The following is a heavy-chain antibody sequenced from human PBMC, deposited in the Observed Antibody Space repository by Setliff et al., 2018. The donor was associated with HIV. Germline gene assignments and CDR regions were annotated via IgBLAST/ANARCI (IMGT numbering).Heavy chain of an antibody. CDR3: AKDGEYYDSSGFSY. CDR2: INSSSTPI. V-gene: IGHV3-48*01. Sequence: GGSLRLSCAASGFTFSKYSLNWVRQAPGKGLEWVSYINSSSTPIYYADSVRGRFTISRDNSKDTMFLQMNSVRAEDTAVYYCAKDGEYYDSSGFSYWGQGTLVTVSS. CDR1: GFTFSKYS. D-gene: IGHD3-22*01. J-gene: IGHJ4*02.